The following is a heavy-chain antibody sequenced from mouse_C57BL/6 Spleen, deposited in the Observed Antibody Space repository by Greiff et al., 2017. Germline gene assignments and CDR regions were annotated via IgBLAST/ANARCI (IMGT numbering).Heavy chain of an antibody. CDR3: TSDRVYYWYCDV. CDR2: ISGGGDYI. J-gene: IGHJ1*03. V-gene: IGHV5-9-1*02. CDR1: GFTFSSYA. Sequence: DVMLVESGAGLVKPGGSLKLSCAASGFTFSSYAMSWVRQTPEKRLEWVAYISGGGDYIYYADTVKGRFTISRDKARNTLYLQMSRLKSEDTAMYYGTSDRVYYWYCDVWGTGTTVTVSS.